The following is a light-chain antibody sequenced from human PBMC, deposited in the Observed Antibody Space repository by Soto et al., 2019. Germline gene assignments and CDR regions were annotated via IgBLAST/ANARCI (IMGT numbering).Light chain of an antibody. V-gene: IGKV3-20*01. CDR1: QSFSTSY. Sequence: IVLTQSPGTLSLSPGERATLSCRASQSFSTSYLAWYQQKPGQAPRLLIFAASSRASGIPDRFSGSGSGTDFTLTIDRLEPEDFAVYYCQQYASSPLLTFGGGTKVEIK. CDR3: QQYASSPLLT. J-gene: IGKJ4*01. CDR2: AAS.